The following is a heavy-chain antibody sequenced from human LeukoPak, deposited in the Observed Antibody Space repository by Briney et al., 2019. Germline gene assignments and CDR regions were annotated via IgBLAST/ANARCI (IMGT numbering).Heavy chain of an antibody. V-gene: IGHV1-69*04. CDR2: IIPILGIA. CDR3: ARAIRGPFDY. CDR1: GGTFSSYA. J-gene: IGHJ4*02. D-gene: IGHD3-10*01. Sequence: ASMKVSCKASGGTFSSYAIGWVRQAPGQGLEWMGRIIPILGIANYAQKFQGRVTITADKSTSIAYMELSSLRSEDTAVYYCARAIRGPFDYWGQGTLVTVSS.